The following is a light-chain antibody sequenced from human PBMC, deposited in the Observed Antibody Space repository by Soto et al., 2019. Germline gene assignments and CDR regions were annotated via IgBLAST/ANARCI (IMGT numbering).Light chain of an antibody. J-gene: IGLJ3*02. CDR1: SSDIGRNT. CDR3: AAWDDSLNGPV. CDR2: GNN. Sequence: QSVLTQPPSASRTPGQRVTISCSGSSSDIGRNTVNWYQQLPGTAPKLLIYGNNQRPSGVPDRFSGSKSGTSASLAISGLQSEDEADYYCAAWDDSLNGPVFGGGTKLTVL. V-gene: IGLV1-44*01.